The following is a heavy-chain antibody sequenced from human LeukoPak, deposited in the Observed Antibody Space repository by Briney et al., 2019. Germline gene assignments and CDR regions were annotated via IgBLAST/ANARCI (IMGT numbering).Heavy chain of an antibody. J-gene: IGHJ6*02. CDR1: GFTFSSYA. CDR2: IKQDGSEK. D-gene: IGHD1/OR15-1a*01. CDR3: ARVNKSYYCYGMDV. V-gene: IGHV3-7*05. Sequence: AGGSLTLSCAASGFTFSSYAMHWVRKAPGKGLEGWANIKQDGSEKYYVHSVKGRFTISRDNAKKALYLQMNSLRAEDTAVYYCARVNKSYYCYGMDVWGQGTTVTVSS.